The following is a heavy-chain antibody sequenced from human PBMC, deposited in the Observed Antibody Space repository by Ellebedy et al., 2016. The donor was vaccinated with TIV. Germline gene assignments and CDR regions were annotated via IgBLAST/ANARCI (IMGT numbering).Heavy chain of an antibody. CDR2: ISGHGDRT. Sequence: GGSLRLSCEASVFKFSDYAMAWVRHPPGRGLEWVSTISGHGDRTFYAASVRGRFTISRDNSKNTVFLQMHGLRADDAAVYYCATNRGSGSSWGQGTLVTVSS. J-gene: IGHJ5*02. D-gene: IGHD1-26*01. CDR3: ATNRGSGSS. V-gene: IGHV3-23*01. CDR1: VFKFSDYA.